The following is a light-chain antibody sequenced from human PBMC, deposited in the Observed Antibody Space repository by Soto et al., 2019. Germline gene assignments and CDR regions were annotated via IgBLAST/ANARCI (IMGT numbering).Light chain of an antibody. Sequence: EILMTQSPATLSVSPGVSANLSCRASQSVRDNLAWHQQKPGQAPRLLIYGASSRATGIPDRFSGSGSGTDFTLTISRLEPEDFAVYYCQQYGSSGTFGQGTKVDIK. J-gene: IGKJ1*01. CDR2: GAS. V-gene: IGKV3-20*01. CDR3: QQYGSSGT. CDR1: QSVRDN.